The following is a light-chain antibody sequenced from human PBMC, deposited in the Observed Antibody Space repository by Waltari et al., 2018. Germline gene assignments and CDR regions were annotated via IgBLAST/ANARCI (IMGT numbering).Light chain of an antibody. CDR1: QSISSD. Sequence: DIQMTQSPSSLPASLGDSVPITCRASQSISSDLNWYQQKPGVATKLLIYAASSLRNGVPSRFSGSGSGTDFSLTISSLQPEDFATYYCQQSFSTPLTFGGGTKVEIK. CDR3: QQSFSTPLT. J-gene: IGKJ4*01. CDR2: AAS. V-gene: IGKV1-39*01.